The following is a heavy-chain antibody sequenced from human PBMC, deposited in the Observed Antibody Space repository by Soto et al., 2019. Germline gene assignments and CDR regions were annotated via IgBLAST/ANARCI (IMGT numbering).Heavy chain of an antibody. D-gene: IGHD3-3*01. Sequence: GGSLRLSCAASGFTFSSYGMHWVRQAPGKGLVWVAVIWYDGSNKYYADSVKGRFTISRDNSKNTLYLQMNSLRAEDTAVYYCARDVGPRFGVAISYYYYGMDVWGQGTTVTVSS. V-gene: IGHV3-33*01. J-gene: IGHJ6*02. CDR3: ARDVGPRFGVAISYYYYGMDV. CDR1: GFTFSSYG. CDR2: IWYDGSNK.